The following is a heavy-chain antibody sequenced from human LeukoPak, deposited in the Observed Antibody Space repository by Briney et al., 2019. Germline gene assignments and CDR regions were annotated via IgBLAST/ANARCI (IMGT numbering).Heavy chain of an antibody. CDR2: INHSGST. V-gene: IGHV4-34*01. J-gene: IGHJ5*02. CDR3: ARRGGYSSGRRNWFDP. Sequence: PSETLSLTCAVYGGSFSGYYWSWIRQPPGKGLEWIGEINHSGSTNYNPSLKRRVTISVDTSKTQFSLKLSSVTAADTAVYYCARRGGYSSGRRNWFDPWGQGTLVTVSS. D-gene: IGHD6-19*01. CDR1: GGSFSGYY.